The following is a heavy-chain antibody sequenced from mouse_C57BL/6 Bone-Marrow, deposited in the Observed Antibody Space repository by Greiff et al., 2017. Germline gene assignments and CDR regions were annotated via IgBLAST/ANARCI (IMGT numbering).Heavy chain of an antibody. CDR1: GYTFTDYY. CDR2: IYPGNGNT. V-gene: IGHV1-84*01. D-gene: IGHD1-1*01. Sequence: VVESGPELVKPGASVKISCKASGYTFTDYYINWVKQRPGQGLEWIGWIYPGNGNTKYNEKFKGKATLTVDTSSSTAYMQLSSLTSEDSAVYFCARGYYGSSAWFAYGGQGTRITVTA. J-gene: IGHJ3*01. CDR3: ARGYYGSSAWFAY.